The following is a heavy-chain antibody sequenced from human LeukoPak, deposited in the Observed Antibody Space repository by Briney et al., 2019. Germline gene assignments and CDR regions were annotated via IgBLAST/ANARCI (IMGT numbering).Heavy chain of an antibody. CDR2: ISGSGGST. D-gene: IGHD4-23*01. CDR1: GFTFSSYA. J-gene: IGHJ4*02. CDR3: AKGDYGGGRGNFDY. V-gene: IGHV3-23*01. Sequence: GGSLRLSCAASGFTFSSYAMSWVRQAPGKGLEWVSAISGSGGSTYYADSVKGRFTISRDNSKNTLYLQMNSLRAEDTAVYCCAKGDYGGGRGNFDYWGQGTLVTVSS.